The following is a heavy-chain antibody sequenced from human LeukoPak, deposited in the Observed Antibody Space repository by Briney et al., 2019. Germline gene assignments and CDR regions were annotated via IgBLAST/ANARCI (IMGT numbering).Heavy chain of an antibody. J-gene: IGHJ4*02. D-gene: IGHD3-3*01. Sequence: SETLSLTCTVSGGSISSSGYYWSWIRQPPGKGLEWIGTIYYSGSAYYNPSLKTQVTISVDTSKNQFSLKLSSVTAADTAVYFCARGSQVDDFWSGYRAPLDYWGQGTLVTVSS. CDR1: GGSISSSGYY. CDR2: IYYSGSA. V-gene: IGHV4-39*01. CDR3: ARGSQVDDFWSGYRAPLDY.